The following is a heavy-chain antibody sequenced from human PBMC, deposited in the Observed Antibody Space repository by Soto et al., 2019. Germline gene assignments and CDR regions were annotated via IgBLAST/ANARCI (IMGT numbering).Heavy chain of an antibody. J-gene: IGHJ6*02. CDR1: GGTFSSYA. V-gene: IGHV1-69*13. Sequence: ASVKVSCKASGGTFSSYAISWVRQAPGQGLEWMGGIIPIFGTANYAQKFQGRVTITADESTSTAYMELSSLRSEDTAVYYCARREGSGSYYGTDHYYYYYGMDVWGQGTTVTVSS. CDR2: IIPIFGTA. D-gene: IGHD1-26*01. CDR3: ARREGSGSYYGTDHYYYYYGMDV.